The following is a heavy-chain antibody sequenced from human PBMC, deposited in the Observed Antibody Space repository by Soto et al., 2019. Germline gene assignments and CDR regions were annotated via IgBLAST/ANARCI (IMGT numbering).Heavy chain of an antibody. CDR1: GFTFSSYS. J-gene: IGHJ4*02. V-gene: IGHV3-21*01. Sequence: EVQLWESGGGLVQPGGSLRISCAASGFTFSSYSMNWVRQAPGKGLEWVSSISSSSSYIYYADSVKGRFTISRDNAKKSLYLQMSSLTAEDTAVYYCARDRYCSGGSCYSYYFDCWGQGTLVTVSS. D-gene: IGHD2-15*01. CDR2: ISSSSSYI. CDR3: ARDRYCSGGSCYSYYFDC.